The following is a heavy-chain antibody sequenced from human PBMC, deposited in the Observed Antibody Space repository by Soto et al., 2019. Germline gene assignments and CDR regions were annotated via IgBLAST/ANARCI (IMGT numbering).Heavy chain of an antibody. Sequence: GGSLRLSCAASGFTFSSYGMHWVRQAPGKGLEWVAVIWYDGSNKYYADSVKGRFTISRDNSKNTLYLQMNSLRAEDTAVYYCAREPQYSSSWYELDYWGQGTLVTASS. CDR2: IWYDGSNK. J-gene: IGHJ4*02. D-gene: IGHD6-13*01. CDR1: GFTFSSYG. CDR3: AREPQYSSSWYELDY. V-gene: IGHV3-33*01.